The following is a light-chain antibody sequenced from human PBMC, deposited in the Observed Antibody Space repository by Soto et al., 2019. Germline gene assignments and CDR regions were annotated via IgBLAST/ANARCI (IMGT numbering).Light chain of an antibody. CDR3: QQSYSTPPYT. V-gene: IGKV1-39*01. CDR1: ESISMY. CDR2: GAS. Sequence: DIQMTQSPSSLSASVGDRITITCRASESISMYLNWYQQKPGKAPKLLIYGASSLQSGVPSRFSGSGSGTDFTLTINSLQPEDFATYYCQQSYSTPPYTFGQGTKVDIK. J-gene: IGKJ2*01.